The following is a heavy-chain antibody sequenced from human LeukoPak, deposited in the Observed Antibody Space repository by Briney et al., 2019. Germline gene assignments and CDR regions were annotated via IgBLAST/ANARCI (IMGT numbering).Heavy chain of an antibody. CDR1: GFTVSSNY. CDR2: IYYSGST. V-gene: IGHV4-39*07. CDR3: ARDPDYHGSGRYPGGRYYFDY. Sequence: PGGSLRLSCAASGFTVSSNYMSWVRQAPGKGLEWIGTIYYSGSTYYNAFLESRLTISVDTSKNQFSLRLSSVTAADTAVYYCARDPDYHGSGRYPGGRYYFDYWGQGTLVAVSS. D-gene: IGHD3-10*01. J-gene: IGHJ4*02.